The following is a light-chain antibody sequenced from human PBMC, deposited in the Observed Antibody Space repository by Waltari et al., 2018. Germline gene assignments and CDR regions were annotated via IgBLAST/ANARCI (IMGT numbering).Light chain of an antibody. CDR1: QTVRTY. CDR2: YAS. CDR3: QQRSNWPYT. V-gene: IGKV3-11*01. Sequence: EIVLTQSPATLSLSPRGRATLPCRASQTVRTYLAWYQQQPAQAPRLLIFYASSRAPGIPAQFSGSGSGTDFTLTVSNLEPEDFAIYYCQQRSNWPYTFGQGTRVEIK. J-gene: IGKJ2*01.